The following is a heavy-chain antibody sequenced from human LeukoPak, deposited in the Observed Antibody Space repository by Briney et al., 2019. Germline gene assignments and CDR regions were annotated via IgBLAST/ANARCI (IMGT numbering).Heavy chain of an antibody. V-gene: IGHV3-48*03. CDR1: GFTFSSYE. J-gene: IGHJ4*01. D-gene: IGHD3-10*01. CDR3: AKDVSGVAEGVDL. CDR2: ISSSGSTI. Sequence: GGSLRLSCAASGFTFSSYEMNWVRQAPGKGLEWVSYISSSGSTIYYADSVKGRSTISRDNTRNSLFLQMEGLRVDDTAVYFCAKDVSGVAEGVDLWGQGTLVTVSS.